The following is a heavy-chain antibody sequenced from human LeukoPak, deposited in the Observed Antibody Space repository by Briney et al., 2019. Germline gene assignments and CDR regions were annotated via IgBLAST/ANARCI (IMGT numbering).Heavy chain of an antibody. D-gene: IGHD1-26*01. V-gene: IGHV1-24*01. CDR1: GYTLTELS. CDR3: ATDHVGATAFWISLYY. J-gene: IGHJ4*02. CDR2: FDPEDGET. Sequence: ASVKVSCKVSGYTLTELSMHWVRQAPGKGLEWMGGFDPEDGETNYAQKFQGRVTMTEDTSTDTAYMELSSLRSEDTAVYYCATDHVGATAFWISLYYWGQGTLVTVSS.